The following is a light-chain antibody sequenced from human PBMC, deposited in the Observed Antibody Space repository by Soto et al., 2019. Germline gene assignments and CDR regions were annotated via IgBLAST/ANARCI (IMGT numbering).Light chain of an antibody. Sequence: DIQMTQSPSTLSPSVGDRVTITCRASQSISSWLAWYQQKPGKAPTLLIYKASSLESGVPSRFSGSGSGTEFTLTISSLQPDDFATYYCQQYNSYRTFGQGTKVEIK. CDR2: KAS. CDR1: QSISSW. CDR3: QQYNSYRT. J-gene: IGKJ1*01. V-gene: IGKV1-5*03.